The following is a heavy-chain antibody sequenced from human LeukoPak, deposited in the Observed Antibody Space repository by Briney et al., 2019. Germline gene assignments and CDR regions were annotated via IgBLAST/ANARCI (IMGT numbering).Heavy chain of an antibody. CDR2: IYYSGST. V-gene: IGHV4-59*01. CDR3: AKVGIYCSGSSCFIYFDP. J-gene: IGHJ5*02. CDR1: GGSISSYY. D-gene: IGHD2-15*01. Sequence: SETLSLTCTVSGGSISSYYWSWIRQPPGKGLEWIGYIYYSGSTNYNPSLKSRVTISVDTSKNQVSLKLTSVTAADTAVYYCAKVGIYCSGSSCFIYFDPWGQGTLVTVSS.